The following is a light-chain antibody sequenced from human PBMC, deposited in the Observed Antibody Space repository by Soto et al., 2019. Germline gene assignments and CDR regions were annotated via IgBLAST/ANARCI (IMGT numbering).Light chain of an antibody. CDR2: GNS. Sequence: QSVLTQPPSVSGAPGQRVTISCTGSSSNIGAGYDVHWYQPLPGTAPKLLIYGNSNRPSGVPDRFSGSKSGTSSSLASTGLQAEDEADYYCQSYDSSLSALFGGGTKLTVL. CDR3: QSYDSSLSAL. CDR1: SSNIGAGYD. J-gene: IGLJ3*02. V-gene: IGLV1-40*01.